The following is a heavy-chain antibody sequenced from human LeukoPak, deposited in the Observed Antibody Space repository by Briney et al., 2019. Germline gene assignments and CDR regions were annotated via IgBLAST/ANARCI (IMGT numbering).Heavy chain of an antibody. CDR1: GFTFTAYY. D-gene: IGHD2-2*01. Sequence: ASVKVSCKASGFTFTAYYLHWVRQAPGQGLEWMGWINPNNGATHYAQKFQGSVTMTRDTSISTAYMELSRLRSDDTAVYYCARSHQLADDAFDIWGQGTMVTVSS. CDR2: INPNNGAT. CDR3: ARSHQLADDAFDI. V-gene: IGHV1-2*02. J-gene: IGHJ3*02.